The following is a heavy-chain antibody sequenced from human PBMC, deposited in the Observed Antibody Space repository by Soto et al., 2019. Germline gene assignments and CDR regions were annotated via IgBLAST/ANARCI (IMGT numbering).Heavy chain of an antibody. CDR1: SVSISSSNW. CDR2: IYHSGST. D-gene: IGHD2-2*01. J-gene: IGHJ6*03. V-gene: IGHV4-4*02. CDR3: ARRVVPAAVYYMDV. Sequence: QVQLQESGPGLVKPSGTLSLTCAVSSVSISSSNWWSWVRQPPGKGLEWIGEIYHSGSTNYNPSIKSRVTISVYKSKNQFSLKLSSVTAADTAVYYCARRVVPAAVYYMDVWGKGTTVTVSS.